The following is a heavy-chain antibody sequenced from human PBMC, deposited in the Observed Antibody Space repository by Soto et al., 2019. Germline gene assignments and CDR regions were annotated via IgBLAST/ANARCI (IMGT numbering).Heavy chain of an antibody. V-gene: IGHV3-33*01. CDR3: ARDLAAAGKDYYYYYMDV. Sequence: QVQLVESGGGVVQPGRSLRLSCAASGFTFSSYGMHWVRQAPGKGLEWVAVIWYDGSKKYYADSVKGRFTISRDNSKNTLYLQMNSLRAEDTAVYYCARDLAAAGKDYYYYYMDVWGKGTTVTVSS. CDR2: IWYDGSKK. CDR1: GFTFSSYG. J-gene: IGHJ6*03. D-gene: IGHD6-13*01.